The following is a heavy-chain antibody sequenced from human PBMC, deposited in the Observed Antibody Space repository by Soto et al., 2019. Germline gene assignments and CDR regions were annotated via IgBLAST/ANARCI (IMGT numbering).Heavy chain of an antibody. V-gene: IGHV3-23*01. CDR1: GFTFSSYA. CDR3: AKTGAFWSGLRGWLDT. J-gene: IGHJ5*02. Sequence: GGSLRLSCAASGFTFSSYAMSWVRQAPGKGLEWVSAISGSGGSTYYADSVKGRFTISRDNSKNTLYLQMNSLRAEDTAVYYCAKTGAFWSGLRGWLDTWGQGTLVTVSS. D-gene: IGHD3-3*01. CDR2: ISGSGGST.